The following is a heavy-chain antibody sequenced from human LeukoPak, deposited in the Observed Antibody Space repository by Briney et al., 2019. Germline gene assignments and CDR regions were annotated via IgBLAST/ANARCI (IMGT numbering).Heavy chain of an antibody. Sequence: ASVRVSCRASGYTFTNYGIIWVRQAPGHGLEWMGWISAYDGNTQYAQKLQGRVTMTTDTSTSTCYMELRSLRSDDTAMYYCARALIASSEGWFDPWGQGTLVTVSS. V-gene: IGHV1-18*01. J-gene: IGHJ5*02. CDR2: ISAYDGNT. CDR1: GYTFTNYG. CDR3: ARALIASSEGWFDP. D-gene: IGHD6-13*01.